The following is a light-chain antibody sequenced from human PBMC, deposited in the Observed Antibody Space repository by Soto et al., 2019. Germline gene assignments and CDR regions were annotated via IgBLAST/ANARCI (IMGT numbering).Light chain of an antibody. Sequence: EIVMTQSPATLSLSPGQRATLSCRASQSVNSNLAWYQQKPGQAPRLFIYGASTRATAIPPRFSGSGSGTEFTLTISSLQSEDFAVYYCQQYDNWPITFGQGTRLEI. V-gene: IGKV3-15*01. CDR1: QSVNSN. CDR2: GAS. CDR3: QQYDNWPIT. J-gene: IGKJ5*01.